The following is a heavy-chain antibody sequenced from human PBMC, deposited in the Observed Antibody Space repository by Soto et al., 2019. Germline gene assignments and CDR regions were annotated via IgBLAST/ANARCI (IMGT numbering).Heavy chain of an antibody. Sequence: QVHLVESGGGLVKPGGSLRLSCVASGFTLSDYYMSWIRQAPGQGLEWVSYISSSGTIDNYADSVKGRFTISRDNAKNSLFLQMNGLRAEDTAVYYCARRTMGNYYYMDVWGKGTTVTVSS. CDR3: ARRTMGNYYYMDV. CDR1: GFTLSDYY. J-gene: IGHJ6*03. CDR2: ISSSGTID. V-gene: IGHV3-11*01. D-gene: IGHD3-10*01.